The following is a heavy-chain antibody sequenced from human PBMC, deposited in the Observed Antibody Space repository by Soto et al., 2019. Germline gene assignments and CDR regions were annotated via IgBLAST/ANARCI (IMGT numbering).Heavy chain of an antibody. CDR2: IYTSGST. CDR3: ARACSSNSCYDVFDY. D-gene: IGHD2-2*01. CDR1: GGSISSYY. J-gene: IGHJ4*02. V-gene: IGHV4-4*07. Sequence: PSETLSLTCTVSGGSISSYYWSWIRQPAGKGLEWIGRIYTSGSTNYNPSLNSRVTMSVDTSKNQFSLKLSSVTATDTAVYYCARACSSNSCYDVFDYWGQGTLVTVSS.